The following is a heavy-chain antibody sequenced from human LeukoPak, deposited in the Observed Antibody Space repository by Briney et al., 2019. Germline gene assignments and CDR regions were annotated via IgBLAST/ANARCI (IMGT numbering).Heavy chain of an antibody. CDR3: ARDRGGSGWFN. CDR1: GFTFSNYE. Sequence: GGSLRLSCAASGFTFSNYEMNWVRQAPGKGLEWVSYISSSGSTIYYADSVKGRFTISRDNAKNSLYLQMNSLRAEDTAVFYCARDRGGSGWFNRGQGTLVTVSS. CDR2: ISSSGSTI. J-gene: IGHJ4*02. V-gene: IGHV3-48*03. D-gene: IGHD6-19*01.